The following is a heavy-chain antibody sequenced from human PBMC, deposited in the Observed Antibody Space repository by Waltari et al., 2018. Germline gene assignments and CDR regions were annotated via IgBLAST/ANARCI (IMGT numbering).Heavy chain of an antibody. J-gene: IGHJ3*01. D-gene: IGHD5-18*01. V-gene: IGHV3-15*01. CDR3: LFVDTALIIPDVFDL. Sequence: EVQLVDSGGGLVKPGGSLSLSCSASGFPFIKAWMNWMRQAPGKGLEWVGRIKSTVDGGTTDYAAPVQGRFTISRDDSKNTLYLQMSSLRTEDTAVYYCLFVDTALIIPDVFDLWGQGTLVTVSS. CDR2: IKSTVDGGTT. CDR1: GFPFIKAW.